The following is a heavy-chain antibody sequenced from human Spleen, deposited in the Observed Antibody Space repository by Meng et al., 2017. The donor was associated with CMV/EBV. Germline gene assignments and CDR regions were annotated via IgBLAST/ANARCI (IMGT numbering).Heavy chain of an antibody. CDR1: IYTFISYS. V-gene: IGHV1-2*02. CDR3: ARGGIAAAEDY. J-gene: IGHJ4*02. CDR2: IDPNSGGT. Sequence: ASVKVSCKASIYTFISYSITWVRQAPGQGLEWMGWIDPNSGGTNYAQKFQGRVTMTRDTSINTAYIDLSRLRSDDSAVYYCARGGIAAAEDYWGQGTLVTVSS. D-gene: IGHD6-13*01.